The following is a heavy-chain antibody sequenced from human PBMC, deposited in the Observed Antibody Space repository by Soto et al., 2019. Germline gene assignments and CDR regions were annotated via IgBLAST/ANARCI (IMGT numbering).Heavy chain of an antibody. J-gene: IGHJ6*02. CDR1: GYTFTSYA. CDR2: IVVGSGNT. CDR3: AARELLRWSPNYGMDV. D-gene: IGHD1-26*01. V-gene: IGHV1-58*02. Sequence: GASVKVSCKASGYTFTSYAMHWVRQARGQRLEWIGWIVVGSGNTNYAQKFQERVTITRDMSTSTAYMELSSLRSEDTAVYYCAARELLRWSPNYGMDVWGQGTTVTVSS.